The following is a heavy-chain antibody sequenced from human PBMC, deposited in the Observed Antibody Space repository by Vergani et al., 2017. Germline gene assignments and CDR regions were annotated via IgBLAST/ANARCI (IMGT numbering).Heavy chain of an antibody. Sequence: VQLVESGGGLVQPGGSLRLSCAASGFTFSSYWMSWVRQAPGKGLEWVANIKQDGSEKYYVDSVKGRFTISRDNAKNSLYLQMNSLRAEDTAVYYCARDRRYFDGYNPLGYWGQGTLVTVSS. D-gene: IGHD5-24*01. CDR2: IKQDGSEK. CDR1: GFTFSSYW. CDR3: ARDRRYFDGYNPLGY. V-gene: IGHV3-7*01. J-gene: IGHJ4*02.